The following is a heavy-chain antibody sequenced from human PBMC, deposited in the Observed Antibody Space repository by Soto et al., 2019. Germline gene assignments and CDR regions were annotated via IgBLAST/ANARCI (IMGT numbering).Heavy chain of an antibody. J-gene: IGHJ6*02. V-gene: IGHV1-69*01. CDR1: GGTFSSYA. CDR3: ARAWVVVVAATQGGMDV. CDR2: IIPIFGTA. D-gene: IGHD2-15*01. Sequence: QVQLVQSGAEVKKPGSSVKVSCKASGGTFSSYAISWVRQAPGQGLEWMGGIIPIFGTANYAQKFQGRVTITADESPSTAYMELSSLRSEDTAVYYCARAWVVVVAATQGGMDVWGQGTTVTVSS.